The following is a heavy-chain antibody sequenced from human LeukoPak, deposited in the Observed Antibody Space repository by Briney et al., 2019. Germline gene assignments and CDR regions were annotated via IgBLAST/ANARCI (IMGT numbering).Heavy chain of an antibody. D-gene: IGHD6-13*01. J-gene: IGHJ4*02. V-gene: IGHV3-53*01. CDR1: GFTVSSNY. Sequence: GGSLRLSCAASGFTVSSNYMSWVRQAPGKGLEWVSVIYSGGSTYYADSVEGRFTISRDNSKNTLYLQMNSLRAEDTAVYYCARGIAAAGTWEYYLDYWGQGTLVTVSS. CDR2: IYSGGST. CDR3: ARGIAAAGTWEYYLDY.